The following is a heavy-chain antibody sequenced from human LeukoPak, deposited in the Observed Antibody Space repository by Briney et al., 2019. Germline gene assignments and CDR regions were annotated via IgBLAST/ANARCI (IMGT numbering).Heavy chain of an antibody. Sequence: PGGSLRLSCAASGFTFCNYAMHWVRQATGKGLEWVAVISYDGSNKFYADSVKGRFTISRDNSKSTLYLQMNSLRPDDTAVYYCARAQLGFEYWGQGTLVTVSS. V-gene: IGHV3-30*04. CDR1: GFTFCNYA. J-gene: IGHJ4*02. CDR3: ARAQLGFEY. D-gene: IGHD6-13*01. CDR2: ISYDGSNK.